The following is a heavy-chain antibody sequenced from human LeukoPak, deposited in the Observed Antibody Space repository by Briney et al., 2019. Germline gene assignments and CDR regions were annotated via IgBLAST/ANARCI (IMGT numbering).Heavy chain of an antibody. CDR3: ARGAVRGVKVRYYMDV. Sequence: PSETLSLTCTVSGGSISSYYWSWIRQPPGKGLEWIGYIYYSGSTNYNPSLKSRVTISVDTSKNQFSLKLSSVTAADTAVYYCARGAVRGVKVRYYMDVWGKGTTVTISS. CDR1: GGSISSYY. V-gene: IGHV4-59*01. CDR2: IYYSGST. D-gene: IGHD3-10*01. J-gene: IGHJ6*03.